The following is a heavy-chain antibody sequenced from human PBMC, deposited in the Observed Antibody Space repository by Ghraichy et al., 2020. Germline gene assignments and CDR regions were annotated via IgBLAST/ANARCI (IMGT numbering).Heavy chain of an antibody. D-gene: IGHD6-6*01. V-gene: IGHV3-7*03. CDR2: LNRDGSEK. CDR3: ARDPTRRSDY. Sequence: GALNISCAASGFSFSTYWMTWVRQAPGKGLEWVASLNRDGSEKFYLDSVKGRFTISRDNAANSLFLQMNSLRAVDTAVYYCARDPTRRSDYWGQGTLVTVSS. J-gene: IGHJ4*02. CDR1: GFSFSTYW.